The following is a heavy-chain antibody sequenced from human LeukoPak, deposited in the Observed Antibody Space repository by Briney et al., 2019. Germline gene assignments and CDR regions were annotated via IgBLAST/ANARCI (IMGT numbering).Heavy chain of an antibody. CDR1: GGSISIHY. CDR3: ARAGWGDDSWSGPAINWVDP. D-gene: IGHD3-3*01. Sequence: SETLSLTCTVSGGSISIHYWSWIRQPPGKGLEWIGYIYDGRNTNYNPSLRSRVTISADTSKNQFSLQLTSVTAADTAVYYGARAGWGDDSWSGPAINWVDPWGQGTLITVSS. V-gene: IGHV4-59*11. CDR2: IYDGRNT. J-gene: IGHJ5*02.